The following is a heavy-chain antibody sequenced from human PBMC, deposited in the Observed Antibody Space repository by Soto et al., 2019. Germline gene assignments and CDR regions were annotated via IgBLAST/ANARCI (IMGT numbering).Heavy chain of an antibody. V-gene: IGHV3-23*05. J-gene: IGHJ4*02. CDR3: TKDVTGDIGADF. D-gene: IGHD2-21*02. CDR1: GFAFSNCA. Sequence: EVQLLESGGDLVQPGGPLRLSCAASGFAFSNCAMSWVRQAPGKGLEWVSTIKTSGVTTFYADPVKGRFTTSREDSKNTLYLQTNSLRAEDTATYYCTKDVTGDIGADFWGQGTPVTVSS. CDR2: IKTSGVTT.